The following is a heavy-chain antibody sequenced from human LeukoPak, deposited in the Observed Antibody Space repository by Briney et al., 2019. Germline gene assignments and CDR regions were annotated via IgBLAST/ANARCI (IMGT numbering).Heavy chain of an antibody. Sequence: PGGSLRLSCAASGFTFSSYAMSWVRQAPGKGLEWVSTISGSGGSTYYADSVKGRFTISRDNSRNTLYLQMNSLRAEDTAVYYCARDGVAFDYWGQGTLVTVSS. CDR2: ISGSGGST. CDR3: ARDGVAFDY. J-gene: IGHJ4*02. D-gene: IGHD2-21*01. CDR1: GFTFSSYA. V-gene: IGHV3-23*01.